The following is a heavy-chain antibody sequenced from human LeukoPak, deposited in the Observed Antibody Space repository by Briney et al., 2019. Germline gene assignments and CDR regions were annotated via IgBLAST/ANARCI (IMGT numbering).Heavy chain of an antibody. CDR1: GFTFSTDW. V-gene: IGHV3-7*01. D-gene: IGHD3-10*01. CDR2: IKTDGSGK. J-gene: IGHJ4*02. Sequence: GGSLRLSCAVSGFTFSTDWMSWVRQAPGKGLEWVANIKTDGSGKYYVDSVKGRFTISRDNAKNSLYLQMNSLRAEDTALYYCARDWNGSGSPNDFWGQGTLVTVSS. CDR3: ARDWNGSGSPNDF.